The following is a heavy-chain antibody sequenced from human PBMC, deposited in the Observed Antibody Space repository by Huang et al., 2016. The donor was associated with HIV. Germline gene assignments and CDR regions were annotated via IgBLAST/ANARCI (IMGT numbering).Heavy chain of an antibody. CDR1: GSNFLNYW. V-gene: IGHV5-51*01. CDR2: IYPADSET. J-gene: IGHJ6*02. D-gene: IGHD2-21*01. CDR3: ARRRETGGTYDWYYAMDV. Sequence: EVRLVQSGSEVKKPGESLKISCRASGSNFLNYWVGWVRQMPGKGLEWMGIIYPADSETKYSPSFQVQVTFLVDKSTDTTYLQWSGLRASDTAIYYCARRRETGGTYDWYYAMDVWGQGTTVTVAS.